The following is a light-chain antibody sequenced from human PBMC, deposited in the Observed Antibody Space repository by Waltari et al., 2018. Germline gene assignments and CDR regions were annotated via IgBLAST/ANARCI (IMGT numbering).Light chain of an antibody. Sequence: DIQMTQSPSSLSASVGDRVTITCWASQSISGSLNWYQQKPGKAPSLLIFAASSLQSGAPPRFSGSGSGTDFTLTISNLQPEDYATYYCQQSYIMPLTFGGGTKVEIK. CDR2: AAS. V-gene: IGKV1-39*01. J-gene: IGKJ4*01. CDR3: QQSYIMPLT. CDR1: QSISGS.